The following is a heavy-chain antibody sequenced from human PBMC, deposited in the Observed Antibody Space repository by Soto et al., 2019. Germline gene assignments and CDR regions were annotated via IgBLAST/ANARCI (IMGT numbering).Heavy chain of an antibody. J-gene: IGHJ4*02. CDR1: GYDFARTW. Sequence: VESLKIACKASGYDFARTWIGWCRQLPGKGLDWLGIIYPGDSETRYSPSFRGQVTFSVDMSISTAYLQWSSLKTSDIAIYYCARLVGAYDSYFDHWGQGTRVTVSS. CDR3: ARLVGAYDSYFDH. V-gene: IGHV5-51*01. D-gene: IGHD5-12*01. CDR2: IYPGDSET.